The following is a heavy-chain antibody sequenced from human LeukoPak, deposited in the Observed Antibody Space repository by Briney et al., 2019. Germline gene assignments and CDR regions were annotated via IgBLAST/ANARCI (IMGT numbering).Heavy chain of an antibody. J-gene: IGHJ5*02. Sequence: GGSLRLSCAASGFTFSSYWMSWVRQAPGKGLEWVANIKQDGSEKYYVDSVKGRFTISRDNAKNSLYLQMNSLRAEDTAVYYCAREGRYCSSTSCALNWFDPWGQGTLVTVSS. V-gene: IGHV3-7*01. CDR3: AREGRYCSSTSCALNWFDP. CDR2: IKQDGSEK. D-gene: IGHD2-2*01. CDR1: GFTFSSYW.